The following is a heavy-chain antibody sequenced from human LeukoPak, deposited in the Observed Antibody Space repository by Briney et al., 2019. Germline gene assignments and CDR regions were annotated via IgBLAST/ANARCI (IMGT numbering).Heavy chain of an antibody. CDR3: AKAPLRWLGYFDY. D-gene: IGHD6-19*01. J-gene: IGHJ4*02. CDR2: ISYDGSNK. V-gene: IGHV3-30*18. CDR1: GFTFSSYG. Sequence: SGGSLRLSCAASGFTFSSYGMHWVRQAPGKRLEWVAVISYDGSNKYYADSVKGRFTISRDNSKNTLYLQMNSLRAEDTAVYYCAKAPLRWLGYFDYWGQGTLVTVSS.